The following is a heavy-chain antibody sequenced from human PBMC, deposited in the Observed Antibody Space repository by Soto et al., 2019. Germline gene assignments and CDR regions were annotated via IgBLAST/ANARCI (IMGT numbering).Heavy chain of an antibody. V-gene: IGHV3-33*01. CDR3: ARRRRTTVYYGMDV. CDR2: IWYDGSNK. Sequence: XESLRLSCAASGFTFSSYGMHWVRQAPGKGLEWVAVIWYDGSNKYYADSVKGRFTISRDNSKNTLYLQMNSLRAEDTAVYYCARRRRTTVYYGMDVWGQGTTVTVSS. D-gene: IGHD1-1*01. CDR1: GFTFSSYG. J-gene: IGHJ6*02.